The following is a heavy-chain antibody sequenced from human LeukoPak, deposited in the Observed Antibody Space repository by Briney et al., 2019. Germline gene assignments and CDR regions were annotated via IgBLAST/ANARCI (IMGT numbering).Heavy chain of an antibody. Sequence: GGSLRLSCAASGFTFSSYAMSWVRQAPGMGLEWVSTISSNGYSTYYADSVKGRFTISRDNYKNTLYLQMNSLRTDDTAVYYCAKGGGSSWYYFDYWGQGTLVTVSS. J-gene: IGHJ4*02. CDR3: AKGGGSSWYYFDY. V-gene: IGHV3-23*01. CDR2: ISSNGYST. D-gene: IGHD6-13*01. CDR1: GFTFSSYA.